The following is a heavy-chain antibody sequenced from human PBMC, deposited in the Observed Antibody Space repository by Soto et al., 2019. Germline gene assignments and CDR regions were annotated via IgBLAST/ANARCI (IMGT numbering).Heavy chain of an antibody. J-gene: IGHJ4*02. D-gene: IGHD3-9*01. CDR1: GGSISSSSYY. CDR2: IYYSGTT. V-gene: IGHV4-39*01. CDR3: ARHRGYYDILTGYYTELNFDY. Sequence: SETLSLTCTVSGGSISSSSYYWGWIRQPPGKGRPRIGSIYYSGTTYYNPSLKSRVTISVDTSKNQFSLKLSSVTAADTAVYYCARHRGYYDILTGYYTELNFDYWGQGTLVTVSS.